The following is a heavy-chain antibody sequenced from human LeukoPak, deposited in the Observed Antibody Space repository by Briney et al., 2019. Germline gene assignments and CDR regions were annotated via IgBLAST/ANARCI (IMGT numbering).Heavy chain of an antibody. CDR2: INHSGST. J-gene: IGHJ4*02. V-gene: IGHV4-34*01. CDR1: GGSFSGYY. CDR3: ARAADYYDSSGYYPLDY. D-gene: IGHD3-22*01. Sequence: LQTLSLTCAVYGGSFSGYYWSWIRQPPGKGLEWIGEINHSGSTNYNPSLKSRVTISVDTSKNQFSLKLSSVTAADTAVYYCARAADYYDSSGYYPLDYWGQGTLVTVSS.